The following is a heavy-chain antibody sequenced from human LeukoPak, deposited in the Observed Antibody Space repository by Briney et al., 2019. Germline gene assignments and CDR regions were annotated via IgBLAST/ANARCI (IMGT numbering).Heavy chain of an antibody. CDR1: GFTFSSYA. CDR2: IYSGGST. Sequence: GGSLRLSCAASGFTFSSYAMSWVRQAPGKGLEWVSVIYSGGSTYYADSVKGRFTISRDNSKNTLYLQMNSLRAEDTAVYYCARLSDSSGYLGDFDYWGQGTLVTVSS. CDR3: ARLSDSSGYLGDFDY. J-gene: IGHJ4*02. D-gene: IGHD3-22*01. V-gene: IGHV3-53*01.